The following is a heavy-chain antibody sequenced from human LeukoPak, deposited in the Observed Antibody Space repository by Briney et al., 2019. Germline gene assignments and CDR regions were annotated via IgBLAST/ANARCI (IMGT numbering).Heavy chain of an antibody. CDR3: ARSPHILTGENFDY. D-gene: IGHD3-9*01. J-gene: IGHJ4*02. Sequence: ASVKVSCKASGYTFTGYYMHWVRQAPGQGLEWMGWINLNSGGTNYAQKFQGRVTMTRDTSISTVYMELSRLRSDDTAVNYWARSPHILTGENFDYWGQGTLVTVSS. V-gene: IGHV1-2*02. CDR2: INLNSGGT. CDR1: GYTFTGYY.